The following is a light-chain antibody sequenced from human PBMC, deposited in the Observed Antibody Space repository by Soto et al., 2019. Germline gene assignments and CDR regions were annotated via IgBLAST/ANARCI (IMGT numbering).Light chain of an antibody. CDR3: LLFYGDAWL. J-gene: IGLJ3*02. Sequence: QAVVTQEPSLTVSPGGTVTLTCASSTGAVTSGYYPNWFQQKAGQAPRVLIYSTSNKHSWTPARFSGSLLGGKAALTLSGVQPEDEAEYYCLLFYGDAWLFGGGTKLTVL. V-gene: IGLV7-43*01. CDR2: STS. CDR1: TGAVTSGYY.